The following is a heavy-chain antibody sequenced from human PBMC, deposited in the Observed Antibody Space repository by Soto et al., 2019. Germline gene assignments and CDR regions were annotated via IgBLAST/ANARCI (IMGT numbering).Heavy chain of an antibody. CDR3: ASSRGGDDSRGYDY. CDR2: IYHSGST. D-gene: IGHD3-22*01. V-gene: IGHV4-30-2*01. Sequence: SETLSLTCAVSGGSISSGGYSWSWIRQPPGKGLECIGYIYHSGSTYYNPSLKSRVTISVDRSKNQFSLKLSSVTAADTAVYYCASSRGGDDSRGYDYWGQGTLVTVSS. CDR1: GGSISSGGYS. J-gene: IGHJ4*02.